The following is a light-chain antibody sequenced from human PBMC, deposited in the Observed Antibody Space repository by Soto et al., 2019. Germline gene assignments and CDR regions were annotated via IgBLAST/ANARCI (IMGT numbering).Light chain of an antibody. CDR3: SSYTSSHTVV. CDR1: SSDIGGYHY. J-gene: IGLJ2*01. Sequence: QSALTQPASVSGSPGQSIIISCTGTSSDIGGYHYVSWYQQHPGKAPKLMIYEVSNRPSGVSNRFSGSKSGNTASLTISGLQAEDEADYYCSSYTSSHTVVFGGGTKLTVL. CDR2: EVS. V-gene: IGLV2-14*01.